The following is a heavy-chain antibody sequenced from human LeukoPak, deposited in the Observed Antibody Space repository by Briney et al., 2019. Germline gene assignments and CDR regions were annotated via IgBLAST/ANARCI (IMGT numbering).Heavy chain of an antibody. J-gene: IGHJ6*02. CDR3: ARERVVVAAKDYYYYGMDV. CDR1: GYTFTSYD. CDR2: MNPNSGNT. Sequence: ASVNVSCKASGYTFTSYDINWVRQATGQGLEWMGWMNPNSGNTGYAQKFQGRVTMTRNTSISTAYMELSSLRSEDTAVYYCARERVVVAAKDYYYYGMDVWGQGTTVTVSS. D-gene: IGHD2-15*01. V-gene: IGHV1-8*01.